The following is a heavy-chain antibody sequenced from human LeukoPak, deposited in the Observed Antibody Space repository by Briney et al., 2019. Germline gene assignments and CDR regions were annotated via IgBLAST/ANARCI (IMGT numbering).Heavy chain of an antibody. J-gene: IGHJ5*02. Sequence: GASVKVSCKASGYTFTSYGISWVRQAPGQGFEWMGWISAYNGNTNYAQKLQGRVTMTTDTSTSTAYMELRSLRSDDTAVYFCARVGGTTQTTTGWFDPWGQGTLVTVSS. V-gene: IGHV1-18*01. CDR2: ISAYNGNT. CDR3: ARVGGTTQTTTGWFDP. D-gene: IGHD4-11*01. CDR1: GYTFTSYG.